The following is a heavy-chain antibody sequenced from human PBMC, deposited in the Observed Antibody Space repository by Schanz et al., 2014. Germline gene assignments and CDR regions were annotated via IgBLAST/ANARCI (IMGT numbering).Heavy chain of an antibody. CDR1: GFTVNTNY. CDR3: AKGLGTRSNNFDY. Sequence: EVQLVESGGGFVQPGGSLRLSCAVSGFTVNTNYMSWVRQAPGKGLEWISSMYINSGSTQYADSVKGRFTISRDNSKNTLYLQINSLRTEDTAVFYCAKGLGTRSNNFDYWGQGTLVTVSS. CDR2: MYINSGST. V-gene: IGHV3-66*02. J-gene: IGHJ4*02. D-gene: IGHD6-13*01.